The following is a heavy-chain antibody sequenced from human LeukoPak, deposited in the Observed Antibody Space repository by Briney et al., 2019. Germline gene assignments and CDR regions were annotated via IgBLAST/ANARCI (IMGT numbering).Heavy chain of an antibody. D-gene: IGHD3-22*01. V-gene: IGHV3-9*01. CDR1: GFTFDDYA. CDR3: AKDLHYYDSSGYLY. J-gene: IGHJ4*02. Sequence: GGSLRLSCAASGFTFDDYAMHWVRQAPGKGLEWVSGISWNSGSIGYADSVKGRFTISRDNAKNSLYPQMNSLRAEDTALYYCAKDLHYYDSSGYLYWGQGTLVTVSS. CDR2: ISWNSGSI.